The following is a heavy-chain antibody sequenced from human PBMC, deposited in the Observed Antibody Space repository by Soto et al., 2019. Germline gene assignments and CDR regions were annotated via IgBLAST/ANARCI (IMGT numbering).Heavy chain of an antibody. CDR1: GGTFSSYA. V-gene: IGHV1-69*01. CDR3: ARELRYGVKSGYYYYGMDV. CDR2: IIPIFGTA. J-gene: IGHJ6*02. Sequence: QVQLVQSGAEVKKPGSSVKVSCKASGGTFSSYAISWVRQAPGQGLEWMGGIIPIFGTANYAQKFQGRVTITADESTSTAYMELSSLRSEDTAVYYCARELRYGVKSGYYYYGMDVWGQGTTVTVSS. D-gene: IGHD4-17*01.